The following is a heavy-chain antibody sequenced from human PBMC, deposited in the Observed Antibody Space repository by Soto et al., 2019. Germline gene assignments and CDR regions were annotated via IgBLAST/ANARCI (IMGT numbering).Heavy chain of an antibody. CDR3: ARDLAKGGGSAGFDY. V-gene: IGHV1-2*02. J-gene: IGHJ4*02. D-gene: IGHD1-26*01. Sequence: ASVKVSCKASGYLFTAYSMHWVRLAPGQGLEWMGVVNPSGGTMYPQKFQGRVTMTWDTSISTAYMALTRLRSDDTAVYYCARDLAKGGGSAGFDYWGQGTLVTVSS. CDR2: VNPSGGT. CDR1: GYLFTAYS.